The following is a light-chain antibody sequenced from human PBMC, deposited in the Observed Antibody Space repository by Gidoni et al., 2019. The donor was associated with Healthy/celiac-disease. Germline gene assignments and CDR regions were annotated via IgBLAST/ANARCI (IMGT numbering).Light chain of an antibody. V-gene: IGLV2-8*01. CDR2: EVS. Sequence: QSALTQPPSASGSPGQSVTISCTGTSSDVGGYNYVSWYQQHPGKAHKLMIYEVSNRPSGVPDRFSGSKSGNTASLTVSGLQAEDEADYYCSSYAGSNNFDVVFGGGTKLTVL. J-gene: IGLJ2*01. CDR1: SSDVGGYNY. CDR3: SSYAGSNNFDVV.